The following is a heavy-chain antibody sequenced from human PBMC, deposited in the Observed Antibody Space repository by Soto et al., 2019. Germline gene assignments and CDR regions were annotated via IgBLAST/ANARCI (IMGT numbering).Heavy chain of an antibody. V-gene: IGHV3-15*07. D-gene: IGHD2-15*01. CDR1: GFIFRNAW. Sequence: EGRLVESGGGLVKPEESLRLSCAASGFIFRNAWMNWVRQAPGKGLEWVGRVKSKIDDETTDYAAPVKGRFTITRDDSHSLVYLQMMSVRIEVTAVYFCTTAKGWVVGAFDYWGPGTVVTVSS. CDR3: TTAKGWVVGAFDY. J-gene: IGHJ4*02. CDR2: VKSKIDDETT.